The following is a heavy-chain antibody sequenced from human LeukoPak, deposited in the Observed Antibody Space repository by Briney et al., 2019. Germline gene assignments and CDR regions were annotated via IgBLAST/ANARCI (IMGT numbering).Heavy chain of an antibody. CDR3: ARGHPRTYYYDSSGYHPADAFDI. CDR1: GGSISSGDYY. Sequence: PSETLSLTCTVSGGSISSGDYYWSWIRQPPGKGLEWIGYIYYSGSTYYNPSLKSRVTISVDTSKNQLSLKLSPVTAADTAVYYCARGHPRTYYYDSSGYHPADAFDIWGQGTMVTVSS. J-gene: IGHJ3*02. V-gene: IGHV4-30-4*01. D-gene: IGHD3-22*01. CDR2: IYYSGST.